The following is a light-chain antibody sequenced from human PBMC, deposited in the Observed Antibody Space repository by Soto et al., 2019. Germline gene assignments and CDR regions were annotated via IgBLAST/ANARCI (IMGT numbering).Light chain of an antibody. Sequence: QSALTQPGSVSGSAGQSITISCSGTMRDVGAYNLVSWYQQHPGTAPKLIIYEVRNRPSGISSRFSGSRSGNTASLTISGLQPEDEGDYYCSAYTARSPLVFGGGTKVTVL. V-gene: IGLV2-14*01. J-gene: IGLJ3*02. CDR1: MRDVGAYNL. CDR3: SAYTARSPLV. CDR2: EVR.